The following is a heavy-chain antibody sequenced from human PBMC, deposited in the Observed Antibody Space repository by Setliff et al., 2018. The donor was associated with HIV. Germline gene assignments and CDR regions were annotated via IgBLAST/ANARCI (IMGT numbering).Heavy chain of an antibody. Sequence: SSVKVSLKVTGATFNDYGVTWVRQAPGQGLEWMGWIKPSFHTTNYAQRFQGRVTITADESTSTAYMELSSLRSEDTALYYGAGDVGRVGMGQFDAGGQGTLVTVSS. V-gene: IGHV1-69*13. CDR2: IKPSFHTT. D-gene: IGHD1-20*01. J-gene: IGHJ1*01. CDR1: GATFNDYG. CDR3: AGDVGRVGMGQFDA.